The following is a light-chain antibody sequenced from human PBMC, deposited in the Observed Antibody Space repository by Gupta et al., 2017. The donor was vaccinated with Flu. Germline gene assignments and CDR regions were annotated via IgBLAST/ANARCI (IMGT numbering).Light chain of an antibody. CDR1: QSVSSY. J-gene: IGKJ2*01. CDR3: QQRSNWRT. V-gene: IGKV3-11*01. Sequence: EIVLTXXPATLSLSPGERATLSCRASQSVSSYLAWYQQKPGQAPRLLIYDASNRATGIPARFSGSGSGTDFTLTISSLEPEDFAVYYCQQRSNWRTFGQGTKLEIK. CDR2: DAS.